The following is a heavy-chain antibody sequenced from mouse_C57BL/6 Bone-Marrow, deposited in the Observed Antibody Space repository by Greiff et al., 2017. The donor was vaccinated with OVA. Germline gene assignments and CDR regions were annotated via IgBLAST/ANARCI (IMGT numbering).Heavy chain of an antibody. CDR3: ARLSRVWYFDV. V-gene: IGHV1-7*01. CDR2: INPSSGYT. Sequence: QVQLQQSGAELAKPGASVKLSCKASGYTFTSYWMHWVKQRPGQGLEWIGYINPSSGYTKYNQTFKDKATLTADKSSSTAYMQLSSLTYEDSAVYYCARLSRVWYFDVWGTGTTVTVSS. CDR1: GYTFTSYW. J-gene: IGHJ1*03.